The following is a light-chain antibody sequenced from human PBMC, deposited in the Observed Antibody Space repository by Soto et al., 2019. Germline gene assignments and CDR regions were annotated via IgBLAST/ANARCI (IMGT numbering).Light chain of an antibody. Sequence: QSVLTQPASVSGSPAQSITISCTGTSSDVGGYNYVSWYQQHPGKAPKLMIYEVSNRPSGVSNRFSGSKSGNTASLTISGLQAEDEADYYCSSYTSSSTLFGTGTKLTVL. J-gene: IGLJ1*01. CDR1: SSDVGGYNY. CDR3: SSYTSSSTL. CDR2: EVS. V-gene: IGLV2-14*01.